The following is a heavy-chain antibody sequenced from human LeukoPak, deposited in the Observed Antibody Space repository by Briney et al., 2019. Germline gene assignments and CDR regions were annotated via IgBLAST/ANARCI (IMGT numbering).Heavy chain of an antibody. J-gene: IGHJ4*02. D-gene: IGHD1-1*01. Sequence: GGSLRLSCAASGFTFRNYGMHWGRQAPGKGLEWVAVVSYDGKNTYYVDSVKGRFTVSRDKSKNTLYLQMNRLRVEDTAVYYCANLRGNNWYIEYWGQGTLVTVSS. CDR1: GFTFRNYG. CDR3: ANLRGNNWYIEY. CDR2: VSYDGKNT. V-gene: IGHV3-30*18.